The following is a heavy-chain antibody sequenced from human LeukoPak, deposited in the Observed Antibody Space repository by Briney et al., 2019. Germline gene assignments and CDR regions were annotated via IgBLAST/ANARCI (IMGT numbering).Heavy chain of an antibody. CDR1: GFTFSTYN. Sequence: GGSLRLSCAASGFTFSTYNMNWVRQAPGKGLEWVSSISSSSSYMYYADSVKGRFTISRDNSKNTLYLQMNSLRAEDTAVYYCARMGYSGYDSFDYWGQGTLVTVSS. CDR2: ISSSSSYM. D-gene: IGHD5-12*01. CDR3: ARMGYSGYDSFDY. J-gene: IGHJ4*02. V-gene: IGHV3-21*04.